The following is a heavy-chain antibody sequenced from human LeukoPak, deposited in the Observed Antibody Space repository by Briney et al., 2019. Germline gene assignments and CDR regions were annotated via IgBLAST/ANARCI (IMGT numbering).Heavy chain of an antibody. J-gene: IGHJ4*02. CDR2: INPNSGGT. D-gene: IGHD5-18*01. V-gene: IGHV1-2*04. Sequence: ASVKVSCKASGCTFTGYYMHWVRQAPGQGLEWMGWINPNSGGTNYAQKFQGWVTMTRDTSISTAYMELSRLRSDDTAVYYCARSPTWIQLWFDYWGQGTLVTVSS. CDR1: GCTFTGYY. CDR3: ARSPTWIQLWFDY.